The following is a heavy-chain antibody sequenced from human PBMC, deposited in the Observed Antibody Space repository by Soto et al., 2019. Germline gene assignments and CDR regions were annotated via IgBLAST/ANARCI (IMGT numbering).Heavy chain of an antibody. Sequence: PGESLKISCRGSGYSFTSYWIGWVRQMPGKGLEWMGIIYPGDSDTRYSPSFQGQVTISADKSISTAYLQWSSLKASDTAMYYCARESSEYYYYYGMDVWGQGTTVTVSS. J-gene: IGHJ6*02. CDR2: IYPGDSDT. CDR3: ARESSEYYYYYGMDV. CDR1: GYSFTSYW. D-gene: IGHD6-6*01. V-gene: IGHV5-51*01.